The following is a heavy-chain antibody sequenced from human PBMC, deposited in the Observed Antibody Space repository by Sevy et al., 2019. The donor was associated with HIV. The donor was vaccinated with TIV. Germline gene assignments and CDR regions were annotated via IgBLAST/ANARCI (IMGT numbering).Heavy chain of an antibody. Sequence: ASVKVSCKASGGTFSIYAICWVRQAPGQGLEWMGGIIPMFGTANYAQKFQGRVTVTADESTSTAYMELSSLRSEDTAVYYCARGLIATRRGGGYYFDYWGQGTLVTVSS. CDR3: ARGLIATRRGGGYYFDY. J-gene: IGHJ4*02. CDR1: GGTFSIYA. CDR2: IIPMFGTA. D-gene: IGHD6-6*01. V-gene: IGHV1-69*13.